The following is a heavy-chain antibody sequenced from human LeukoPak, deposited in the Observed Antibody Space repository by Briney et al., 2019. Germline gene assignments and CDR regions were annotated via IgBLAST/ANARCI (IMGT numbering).Heavy chain of an antibody. D-gene: IGHD5-24*01. CDR2: NSAYNGNT. J-gene: IGHJ4*02. V-gene: IGHV1-18*01. Sequence: ASVKVSCKASGGTFSSYAISWVRQAPGQGLEWMGWNSAYNGNTNYAQKLQGRVTMTTDTSTSTAYMELRSLRSDDTAVYYCARVVEMATILPLGVDYWGQGTLVTVSS. CDR3: ARVVEMATILPLGVDY. CDR1: GGTFSSYA.